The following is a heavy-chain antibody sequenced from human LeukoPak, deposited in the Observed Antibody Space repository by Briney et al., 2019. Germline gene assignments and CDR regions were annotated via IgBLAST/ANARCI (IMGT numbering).Heavy chain of an antibody. CDR2: TYYRSKWYN. D-gene: IGHD2-2*01. J-gene: IGHJ4*02. Sequence: SQTLSLTCAISGDSVSSNSAAWNWIRQSPSRGLEWLGRTYYRSKWYNDYAVSVKSRITINPDTSKNQFSLQLNSVTPEDMAVYYCARDGPSPVVPAAFYYFDYWGQGTLVTVSS. CDR1: GDSVSSNSAA. CDR3: ARDGPSPVVPAAFYYFDY. V-gene: IGHV6-1*01.